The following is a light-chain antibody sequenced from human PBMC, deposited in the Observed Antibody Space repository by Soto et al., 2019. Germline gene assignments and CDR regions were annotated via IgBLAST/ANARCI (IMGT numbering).Light chain of an antibody. CDR1: QSISSW. CDR3: QHYNSYSEA. CDR2: GAS. V-gene: IGKV1-5*01. J-gene: IGKJ1*01. Sequence: DIQMARSPSTLSASVGASVPITCRASQSISSWLAWYQQKPGKAPQLLIYGASSLESGVPSRFSGSGSGTEFTLTISSLQPDDFATYYCQHYNSYSEAFGQGTKVDIK.